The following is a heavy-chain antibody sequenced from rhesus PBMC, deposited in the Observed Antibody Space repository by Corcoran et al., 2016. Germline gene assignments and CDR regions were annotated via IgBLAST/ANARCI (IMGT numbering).Heavy chain of an antibody. CDR1: GGSISRNS. CDR3: ARDTGLTVTPLDY. J-gene: IGHJ4*01. CDR2: ISGSGGST. V-gene: IGHV4-173*01. D-gene: IGHD2-15*01. Sequence: QLQLQESGPGLLKPSAPLSLTCAVSGGSISRNSWIWIRQPPGTGLDWIGRISGSGGSTDYNPSLKSRVTISTDTSKNQFSLKLNSGTAADTAVYYCARDTGLTVTPLDYWGQGVLVTVSS.